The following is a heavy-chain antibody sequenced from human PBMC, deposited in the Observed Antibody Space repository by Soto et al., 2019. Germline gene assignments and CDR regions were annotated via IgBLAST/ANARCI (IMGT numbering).Heavy chain of an antibody. D-gene: IGHD3-3*01. CDR3: ARFRVYDFWRGYSNDYYYYYMDV. J-gene: IGHJ6*03. Sequence: ASVKVSCKASGYTFTGYYMHWVRQAPGQGLEWMGWINPNSGGTNYAQKFQGWVTMTRDTSISTAYMELSRLRSEDTAVYYCARFRVYDFWRGYSNDYYYYYMDVWGKGTTATVSS. CDR2: INPNSGGT. V-gene: IGHV1-2*04. CDR1: GYTFTGYY.